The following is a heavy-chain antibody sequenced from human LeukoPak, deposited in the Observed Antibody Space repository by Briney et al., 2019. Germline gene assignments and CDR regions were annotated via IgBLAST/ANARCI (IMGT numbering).Heavy chain of an antibody. CDR3: AREPYSSGPIDY. J-gene: IGHJ4*02. CDR2: VYYSGST. D-gene: IGHD6-19*01. Sequence: SETLSLTCTVSGASISSYYWSWIRQPPGKGLEWIGYVYYSGSTNYNPSLKSRVTISVDTSKNQFSLKLSSVTAADTAVYYCAREPYSSGPIDYWGQGTLVTVSS. V-gene: IGHV4-59*12. CDR1: GASISSYY.